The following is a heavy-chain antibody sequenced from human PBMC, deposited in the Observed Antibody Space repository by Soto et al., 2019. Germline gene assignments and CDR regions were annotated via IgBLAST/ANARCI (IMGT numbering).Heavy chain of an antibody. CDR2: ISAYNGNT. D-gene: IGHD6-19*01. V-gene: IGHV1-18*01. CDR3: ARDRGVPPPVAGNTHYYYYMDV. J-gene: IGHJ6*03. CDR1: GYSFTNYG. Sequence: QDRLVQSGVEEKKPGASVRVSCKASGYSFTNYGITWVRQAPGQGFEWMGWISAYNGNTNYAQKFQGRVTLTTDASTSTAYLELRSLRSDDTAVYYCARDRGVPPPVAGNTHYYYYMDVWGKGTTVTVSS.